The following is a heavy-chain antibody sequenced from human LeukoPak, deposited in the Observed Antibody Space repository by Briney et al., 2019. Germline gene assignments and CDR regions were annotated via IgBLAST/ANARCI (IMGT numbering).Heavy chain of an antibody. CDR1: GFTFSSYG. J-gene: IGHJ4*02. V-gene: IGHV3-30*18. CDR2: ISYDGSNK. Sequence: GGSLRHSCAASGFTFSSYGMHWVRQAPGKGLEWVAVISYDGSNKYYADSVKGRFTISRDNSKNTLYLQMNSLRAEDTAVYYCAKEGQQLVGYYFDYWGQGTLVTVSS. D-gene: IGHD6-13*01. CDR3: AKEGQQLVGYYFDY.